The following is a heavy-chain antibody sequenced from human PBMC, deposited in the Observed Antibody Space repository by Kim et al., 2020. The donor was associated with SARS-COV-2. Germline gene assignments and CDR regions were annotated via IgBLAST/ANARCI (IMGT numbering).Heavy chain of an antibody. CDR2: ISSSSSPI. CDR1: GFTFSSYS. CDR3: ARGGGWGYYYYYGMDV. Sequence: GGSLRLSCAASGFTFSSYSMNWVRQAPGKGLEWVSYISSSSSPIYYADSVKGRFTISRDNAKNSLYLQMNSLRDEDTGVYYCARGGGWGYYYYYGMDVWGQGTTVTVSS. J-gene: IGHJ6*02. V-gene: IGHV3-48*02. D-gene: IGHD1-26*01.